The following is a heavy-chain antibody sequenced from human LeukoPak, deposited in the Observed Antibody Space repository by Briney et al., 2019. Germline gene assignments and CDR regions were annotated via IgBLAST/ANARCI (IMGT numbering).Heavy chain of an antibody. CDR2: INTGDIT. J-gene: IGHJ4*02. CDR1: GFTFDYSA. V-gene: IGHV3-23*01. Sequence: GGSLRLSCAASGFTFDYSAMTWVRQDPEKGLEWVSTINTGDITFYANSVKGRFTISRDSSKNALFLQMNSLRAEDTAIYYCVKGGFTYYDDWGQGTLVTVSS. D-gene: IGHD3-22*01. CDR3: VKGGFTYYDD.